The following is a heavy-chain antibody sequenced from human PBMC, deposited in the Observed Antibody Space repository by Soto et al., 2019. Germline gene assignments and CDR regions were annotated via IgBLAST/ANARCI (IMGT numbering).Heavy chain of an antibody. D-gene: IGHD4-17*01. CDR2: IGASGGDT. V-gene: IGHV3-23*01. CDR3: AKHLQPPYGDYVLDY. Sequence: VQLLESGGDLVQPGGSRRLSCEASGFTFSTYAMSGVRQPPGKGLDGVSAIGASGGDTYYAGSVKGRFTISRDNSKNTLFLQMNSLRAEDTAVYYCAKHLQPPYGDYVLDYWGQGAPVTVSS. CDR1: GFTFSTYA. J-gene: IGHJ4*02.